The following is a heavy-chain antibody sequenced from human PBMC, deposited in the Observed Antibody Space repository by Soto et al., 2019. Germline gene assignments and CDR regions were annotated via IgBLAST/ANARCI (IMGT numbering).Heavy chain of an antibody. CDR3: AGDQGPNYMAV. CDR2: SSGSDGNI. Sequence: QVQLVESGGGLVKPGGSLRLSCAASGFTFSDSFMSWSRQTPGKGLEWLSYSSGSDGNIYYADSVRGRFTISRDNAKNSVYLQKNSLRAEDTAVYYCAGDQGPNYMAVWGKGTTVTVS. J-gene: IGHJ6*03. V-gene: IGHV3-11*01. CDR1: GFTFSDSF.